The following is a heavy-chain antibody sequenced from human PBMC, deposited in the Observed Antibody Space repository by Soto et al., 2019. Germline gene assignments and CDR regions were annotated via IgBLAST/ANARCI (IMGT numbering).Heavy chain of an antibody. CDR1: AFNFSSYG. Sequence: QVQLVESGGGVVQPGRSLRLSCAASAFNFSSYGMHWVRQAPGKGLEWVAVIWYDESNKYYADSVKGRFTISRDISKNTLYLHVNSLRADDTAVYYCARAGLLLDYWGQGTLVTVSS. CDR3: ARAGLLLDY. CDR2: IWYDESNK. J-gene: IGHJ4*02. V-gene: IGHV3-33*01. D-gene: IGHD1-26*01.